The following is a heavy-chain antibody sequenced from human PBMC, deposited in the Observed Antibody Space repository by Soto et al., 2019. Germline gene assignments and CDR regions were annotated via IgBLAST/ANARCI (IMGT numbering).Heavy chain of an antibody. CDR1: GFTFSNYA. Sequence: EVQLLESGGGLVQPGGSLRLSCAASGFTFSNYAVTWVRQAPGKGLEWVATISGSGGSTYYADSVKGRFTISRDNSKNTRYLQMKSLRAEDTAVYYCAKDHGSSWYEIDYWGKGTLVTVSS. V-gene: IGHV3-23*01. CDR2: ISGSGGST. J-gene: IGHJ4*02. D-gene: IGHD6-13*01. CDR3: AKDHGSSWYEIDY.